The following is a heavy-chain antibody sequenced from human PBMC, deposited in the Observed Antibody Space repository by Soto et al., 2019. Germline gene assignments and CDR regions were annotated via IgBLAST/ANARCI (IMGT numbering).Heavy chain of an antibody. CDR2: IYWDDDK. CDR1: GFSLTTSGVG. J-gene: IGHJ4*02. V-gene: IGHV2-5*02. D-gene: IGHD3-3*01. Sequence: QITLNESGPTQVKPRQTLTLTCTFSGFSLTTSGVGVGWIRQSPGKAPEWLALIYWDDDKRYRPSLKSRLTITKDTAQNQVVLTMADLDPADTATYYCAHRVLRTVFGLVTTTAIYFDFWGQGTPGAVSS. CDR3: AHRVLRTVFGLVTTTAIYFDF.